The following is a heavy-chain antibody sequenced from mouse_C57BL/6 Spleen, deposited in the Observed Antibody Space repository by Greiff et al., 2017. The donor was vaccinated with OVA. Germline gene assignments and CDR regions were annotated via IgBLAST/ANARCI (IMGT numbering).Heavy chain of an antibody. V-gene: IGHV5-6*01. CDR2: ISSGGSYT. D-gene: IGHD1-1*01. CDR3: ARQRTVVAHWYFDV. J-gene: IGHJ1*03. Sequence: EVQLVESGGDLVKPGGSLKLSCAASGFTFSSYGMSWVRQTPDQRLEWVATISSGGSYTYYPDSVKGRFTIPSDNAKNTLYLQMSSLKSEDTAMYNGARQRTVVAHWYFDVWGTGTTVTVSA. CDR1: GFTFSSYG.